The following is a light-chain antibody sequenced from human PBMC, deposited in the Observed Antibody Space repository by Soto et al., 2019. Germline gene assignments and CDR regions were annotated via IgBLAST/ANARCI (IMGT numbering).Light chain of an antibody. V-gene: IGKV1-5*01. CDR2: EAF. J-gene: IGKJ1*01. CDR3: QHYNTWT. Sequence: DLQMTQSPSMIYASVGDTITITCRASQTFNSWVTWYQKKPGKAXXPLIYEAFTLQSGVSSRFSANGSGTEFSLTISSMQADDFGSYYCQHYNTWTFGPGTQLDI. CDR1: QTFNSW.